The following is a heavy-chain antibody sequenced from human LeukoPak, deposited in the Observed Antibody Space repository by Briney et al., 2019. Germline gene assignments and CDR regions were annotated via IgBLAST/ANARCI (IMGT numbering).Heavy chain of an antibody. J-gene: IGHJ4*02. D-gene: IGHD3-22*01. V-gene: IGHV3-7*01. CDR1: GFTFSDYA. Sequence: PGGSLRLSCTASGFTFSDYAMSWVRQAPGKGLEWVANIKQDGSEKYYVDSVKGRFTISRDNAKNSLYLQMNSLRAEDTAVYYCARENYGSSGSFDSWGQGTLVTVSS. CDR2: IKQDGSEK. CDR3: ARENYGSSGSFDS.